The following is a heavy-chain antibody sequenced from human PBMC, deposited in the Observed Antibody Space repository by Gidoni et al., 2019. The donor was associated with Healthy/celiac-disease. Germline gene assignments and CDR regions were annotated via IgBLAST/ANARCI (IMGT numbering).Heavy chain of an antibody. CDR1: GGSISSSSYY. CDR3: ARLELLSYFDY. J-gene: IGHJ4*02. CDR2: IYYSGST. V-gene: IGHV4-39*01. Sequence: QLQLQESGPGLVKPSETLSLTCTVSGGSISSSSYYWGWIRQPPGKGLEWIGSIYYSGSTYYNPSLKSRVTISVDTSKNQFSLKLSSVTAADTAVYYCARLELLSYFDYWGQGTRVTVSS. D-gene: IGHD1-26*01.